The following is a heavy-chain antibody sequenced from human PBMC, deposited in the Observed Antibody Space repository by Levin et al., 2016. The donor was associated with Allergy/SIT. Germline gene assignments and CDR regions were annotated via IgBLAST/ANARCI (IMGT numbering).Heavy chain of an antibody. V-gene: IGHV3-33*01. J-gene: IGHJ5*02. CDR2: IWYDGSNK. CDR3: AREAFNWFDP. Sequence: WIRQPPGKGLEWVAVIWYDGSNKYYADSVKGRFTISRDNSKNTLYLQMNSLRSDDTAVYYCAREAFNWFDPWGQGTLVTVSS.